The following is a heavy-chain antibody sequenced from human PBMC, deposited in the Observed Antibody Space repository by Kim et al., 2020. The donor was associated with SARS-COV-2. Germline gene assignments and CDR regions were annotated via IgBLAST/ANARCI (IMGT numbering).Heavy chain of an antibody. CDR2: INGGNGKP. Sequence: ASVKVSCKASGYSFTNYLIHWVRQAPGQSLQWMGLINGGNGKPDYSQNLQDRVTITRDTSATTAYMELNSLRSGDTAVYYCAGTGSSLSSYHFYYCGQGT. CDR1: GYSFTNYL. D-gene: IGHD6-6*01. J-gene: IGHJ4*02. V-gene: IGHV1-3*01. CDR3: AGTGSSLSSYHFYY.